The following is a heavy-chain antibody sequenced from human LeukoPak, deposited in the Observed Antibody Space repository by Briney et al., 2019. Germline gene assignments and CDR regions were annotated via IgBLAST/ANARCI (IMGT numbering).Heavy chain of an antibody. CDR1: GYTFTGYY. Sequence: ASVMVSCTASGYTFTGYYMHWVRQAPGQGLEWMGWINPNSGGTNYAQKFQGWVTMTRDTSISTAYMELSRLRSDDTAVYYCARDWVAAAGPYYYYYGMDVWGQGTTVTVSS. CDR3: ARDWVAAAGPYYYYYGMDV. V-gene: IGHV1-2*04. J-gene: IGHJ6*02. CDR2: INPNSGGT. D-gene: IGHD6-13*01.